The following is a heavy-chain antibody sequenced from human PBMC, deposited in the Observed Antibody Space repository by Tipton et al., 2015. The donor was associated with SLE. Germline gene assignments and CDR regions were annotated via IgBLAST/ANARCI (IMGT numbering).Heavy chain of an antibody. D-gene: IGHD1-26*01. Sequence: LRLSCAVYGGSFSGYYWSWIRQPPGKGLEWVGEINHSGSTNYNPSLKSRVTISVDTSKNQLSLKLSSVTAADTAVYYCARGGGWELWYFDYWGQGTLVTVSS. V-gene: IGHV4-34*01. CDR1: GGSFSGYY. CDR3: ARGGGWELWYFDY. CDR2: INHSGST. J-gene: IGHJ4*02.